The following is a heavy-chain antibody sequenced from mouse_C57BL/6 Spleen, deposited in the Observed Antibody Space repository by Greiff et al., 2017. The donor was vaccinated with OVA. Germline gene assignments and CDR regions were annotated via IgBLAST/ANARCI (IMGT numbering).Heavy chain of an antibody. CDR2: IWTGGGT. Sequence: VQLQESGPGLVAPSQSLSITCTVSGFSLPSYAISWVRQPPGKGLEWLGVIWTGGGTNYNSALKSRLCISNDNSKSKVYIKMSSLQTDDTARYYCTRGYARSYWYFDVWGTGTPVTVSS. V-gene: IGHV2-9-1*01. CDR1: GFSLPSYA. J-gene: IGHJ1*03. CDR3: TRGYARSYWYFDV. D-gene: IGHD2-14*01.